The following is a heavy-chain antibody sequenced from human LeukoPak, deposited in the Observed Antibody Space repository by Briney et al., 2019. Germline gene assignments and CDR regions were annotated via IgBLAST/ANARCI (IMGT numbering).Heavy chain of an antibody. V-gene: IGHV4-59*08. CDR1: GGSISSYY. D-gene: IGHD3/OR15-3a*01. Sequence: PSETLSLTCTVSGGSISSYYWSWTRQPPGKGLEWIGYIYYSGSTNYNPSLKSRVTISVDTSKNQFSLNLSSVTAADTAVYYCARQEIGLRSFDPWGQGTLVTVSS. J-gene: IGHJ5*02. CDR2: IYYSGST. CDR3: ARQEIGLRSFDP.